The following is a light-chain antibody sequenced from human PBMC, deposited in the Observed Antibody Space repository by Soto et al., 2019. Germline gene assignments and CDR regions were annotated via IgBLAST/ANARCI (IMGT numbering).Light chain of an antibody. CDR3: MQYGVLPYS. CDR2: GVS. V-gene: IGKV3-20*01. J-gene: IGKJ2*03. CDR1: QSISTTY. Sequence: EIVLTKSPGTLSLSPGERATLSCRASQSISTTYLAWYQQKPGQAPRLLIYGVSSRATSIPDRFSGSGSGTDFSLSISRLEPEDFAVYYCMQYGVLPYSVGQGTKLEIK.